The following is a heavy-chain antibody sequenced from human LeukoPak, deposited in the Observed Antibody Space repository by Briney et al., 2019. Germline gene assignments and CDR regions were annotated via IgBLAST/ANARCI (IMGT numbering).Heavy chain of an antibody. CDR2: IYTSGST. CDR3: ARAPVTGSGSYNY. D-gene: IGHD3-10*01. J-gene: IGHJ4*02. V-gene: IGHV4-61*02. Sequence: SQTLSLTCTVSGGSISSGSYYWSWIRQPAGKGLEWIGRIYTSGSTNYNPSLKSRVTISVDTSKNQFSLKLSSVTAADTAVYYCARAPVTGSGSYNYWGQGTLDTVSS. CDR1: GGSISSGSYY.